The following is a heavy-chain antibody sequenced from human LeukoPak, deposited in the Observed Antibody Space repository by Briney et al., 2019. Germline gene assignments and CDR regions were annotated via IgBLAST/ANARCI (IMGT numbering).Heavy chain of an antibody. D-gene: IGHD2/OR15-2a*01. V-gene: IGHV3-33*01. CDR3: ARDQALYFSYGDY. Sequence: GGSLRLSCAASGFTFSNYGTHWVRQAPGKGLEWLAAIFYDGSKEHYADTVKGRFTISRDNSKNTLYLQVNSLTADDTAVYYCARDQALYFSYGDYWGQGTLVTVSS. CDR1: GFTFSNYG. CDR2: IFYDGSKE. J-gene: IGHJ4*02.